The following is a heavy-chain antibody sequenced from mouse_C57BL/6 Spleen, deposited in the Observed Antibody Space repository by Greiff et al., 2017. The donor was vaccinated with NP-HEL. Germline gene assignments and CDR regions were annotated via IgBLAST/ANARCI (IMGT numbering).Heavy chain of an antibody. J-gene: IGHJ1*03. CDR1: GYTFTSYW. V-gene: IGHV1-64*01. CDR3: AREDHYGSSRWYFDV. Sequence: VQLQQPGAELVKPGASVKLSCKASGYTFTSYWMHWVKQRPGQGLEWIGMIHPNSGSTNYNEKFKSKATLTVDKSSSTAYMQLSSLTSEDSAVYYCAREDHYGSSRWYFDVWGTGTTVTVSS. D-gene: IGHD1-1*01. CDR2: IHPNSGST.